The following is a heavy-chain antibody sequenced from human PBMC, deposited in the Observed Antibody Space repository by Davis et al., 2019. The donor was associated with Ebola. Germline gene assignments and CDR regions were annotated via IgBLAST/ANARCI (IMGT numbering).Heavy chain of an antibody. D-gene: IGHD1-1*01. Sequence: AASLMVSCNASCYTFNSYSFNWSRQAPGQGLEWMGRISHYDFSTNYGEKFQDRVTLTTDTSTNTAYMELRSLRSDDTAVYFCASTTSMESTHFYYYALDVWGQGTTVTVSS. V-gene: IGHV1-18*01. CDR3: ASTTSMESTHFYYYALDV. J-gene: IGHJ6*02. CDR1: CYTFNSYS. CDR2: ISHYDFST.